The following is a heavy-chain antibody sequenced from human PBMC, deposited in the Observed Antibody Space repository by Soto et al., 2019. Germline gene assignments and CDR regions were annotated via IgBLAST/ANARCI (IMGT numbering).Heavy chain of an antibody. V-gene: IGHV3-20*04. D-gene: IGHD1-26*01. Sequence: GGSLRLSCAASGFTFDDYGMSWVHQAPGKGLEWVSGINWNGGSTGYADSVKGRFTISRDNAKNSLYLQMNSLRAEDTALYYCARDYQEDGSYFGLYDYWGQGTLVTVSS. CDR1: GFTFDDYG. J-gene: IGHJ4*02. CDR2: INWNGGST. CDR3: ARDYQEDGSYFGLYDY.